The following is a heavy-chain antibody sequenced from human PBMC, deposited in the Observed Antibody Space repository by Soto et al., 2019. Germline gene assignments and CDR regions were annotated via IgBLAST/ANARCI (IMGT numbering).Heavy chain of an antibody. CDR3: ARAPYYYDSSGYPDDY. D-gene: IGHD3-22*01. J-gene: IGHJ4*02. V-gene: IGHV4-59*01. Sequence: SETLSLTCTVSDGSISSYYWSWIRQARGKGLEWIGYIYYSGSDNYNPSLKSRVTISVDTSKNQFSPQLSPVTAADTAVYYCARAPYYYDSSGYPDDYCGQATLVTLSS. CDR2: IYYSGSD. CDR1: DGSISSYY.